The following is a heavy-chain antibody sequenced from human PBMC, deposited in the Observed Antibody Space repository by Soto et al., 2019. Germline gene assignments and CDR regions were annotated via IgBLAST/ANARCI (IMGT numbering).Heavy chain of an antibody. CDR2: IKQDGGEK. Sequence: EVQLVESGGGLVQPGGSLRLSCAGSGFDFNTYWMTWVRQAPGKGLEWVANIKQDGGEKYYVDSVKGRFTISRDNAKNSLYLQMNSLRAEDTAVYYCAREVLLWFGEFVDDHFYHGMDVWGQGTTVTVSS. D-gene: IGHD3-10*01. V-gene: IGHV3-7*05. CDR3: AREVLLWFGEFVDDHFYHGMDV. CDR1: GFDFNTYW. J-gene: IGHJ6*02.